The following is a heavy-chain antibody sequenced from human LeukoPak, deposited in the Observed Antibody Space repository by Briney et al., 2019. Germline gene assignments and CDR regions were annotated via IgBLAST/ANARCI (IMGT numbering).Heavy chain of an antibody. CDR1: GYTFTSYG. CDR3: ARDRRPYDSSGYYYFDY. Sequence: ASVKVSCKASGYTFTSYGISWVRQAPGQGLEWMGWISAYNGNTNYAQKLQGRVTITADESTSTAYMELSSLRSEDTAVYYCARDRRPYDSSGYYYFDYWGQGTLVTVSS. D-gene: IGHD3-22*01. V-gene: IGHV1-18*01. J-gene: IGHJ4*02. CDR2: ISAYNGNT.